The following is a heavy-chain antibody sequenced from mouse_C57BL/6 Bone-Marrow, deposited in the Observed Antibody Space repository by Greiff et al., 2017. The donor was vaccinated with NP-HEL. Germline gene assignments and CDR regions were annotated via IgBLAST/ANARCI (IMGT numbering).Heavy chain of an antibody. D-gene: IGHD2-2*01. CDR1: GYTFTSYW. J-gene: IGHJ4*01. CDR2: IYPGSGST. CDR3: ARGEVTTYYYAMDY. Sequence: QVQLKQPGAELVKPGASVKMSCKASGYTFTSYWITWVKQRPGQGLEWIGDIYPGSGSTNYNEKFKSKATLTVDTSSSTAYMQLSSLTSEDSAVYYCARGEVTTYYYAMDYWGQGTSVTVSS. V-gene: IGHV1-55*01.